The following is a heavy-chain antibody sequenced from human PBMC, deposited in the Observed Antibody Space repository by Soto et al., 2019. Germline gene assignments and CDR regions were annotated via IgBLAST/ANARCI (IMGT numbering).Heavy chain of an antibody. V-gene: IGHV3-30-3*01. Sequence: GGSLRLSCAASGFTFSSYVMHWFRQAPGKGLEWVAVISYDGSNKYYTDSVKGRFTISRDNSKNTLFLQMNSLRTEDTAFYYCAPIGVVVPFLDYWGRGTLVTVSS. D-gene: IGHD2-15*01. J-gene: IGHJ4*02. CDR3: APIGVVVPFLDY. CDR1: GFTFSSYV. CDR2: ISYDGSNK.